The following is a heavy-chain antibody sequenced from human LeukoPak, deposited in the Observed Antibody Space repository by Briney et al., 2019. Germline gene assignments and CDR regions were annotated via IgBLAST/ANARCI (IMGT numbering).Heavy chain of an antibody. CDR3: ARGLYYYDSSGYLYY. J-gene: IGHJ4*02. CDR1: GVTPSITY. D-gene: IGHD3-22*01. Sequence: GGSLRLSSAPSGVTPSITYMCSVPAALGKGLERGSHFYSGGSTYYTDSVKGRFTISRDNSKNTLYHQMNSLRDEETAVYYCARGLYYYDSSGYLYYWGQGTLVTVSS. V-gene: IGHV3-53*01. CDR2: FYSGGST.